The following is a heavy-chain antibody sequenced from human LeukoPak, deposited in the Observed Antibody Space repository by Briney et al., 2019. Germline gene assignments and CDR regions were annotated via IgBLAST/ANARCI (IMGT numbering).Heavy chain of an antibody. V-gene: IGHV4-61*02. D-gene: IGHD2-2*02. CDR3: ARADCSSTSCYMEDAFDI. Sequence: PSQTLSLTCTVSGGSISSGSYYWSWIRQPPRKGLEWIGRIYTSGSTNCNPSLKSRVTISVDTPKNQFSLKLSSVTAADTAVYYCARADCSSTSCYMEDAFDIWGQGTMVTVSS. CDR2: IYTSGST. J-gene: IGHJ3*02. CDR1: GGSISSGSYY.